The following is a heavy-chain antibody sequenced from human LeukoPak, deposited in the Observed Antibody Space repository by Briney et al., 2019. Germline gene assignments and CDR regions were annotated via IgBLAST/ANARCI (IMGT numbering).Heavy chain of an antibody. CDR3: ARSPGSGWFDY. CDR2: INHSGST. Sequence: SETLSLTCAVYGGSFSGYYWGWIRQPPGKGLEWIGEINHSGSTNYNPSLKSRVTISVDTSKNQFSLKLSSVTAADTAVYYCARSPGSGWFDYWGQGTLVTVSS. V-gene: IGHV4-34*01. D-gene: IGHD6-19*01. CDR1: GGSFSGYY. J-gene: IGHJ4*02.